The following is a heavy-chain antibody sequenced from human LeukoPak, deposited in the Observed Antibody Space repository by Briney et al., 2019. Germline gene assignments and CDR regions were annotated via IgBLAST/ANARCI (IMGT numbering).Heavy chain of an antibody. J-gene: IGHJ5*02. V-gene: IGHV3-23*01. Sequence: GGSLRLSCAASGFTFSSYAMSWVRQAPGKGLEWVSAISGSGGSTYYADSVKGRFTISRDNSKNTLYLQMNSLRADDTAVYYCAKGYYDILTDYFHDWFNPWGQGTLVIVSS. CDR3: AKGYYDILTDYFHDWFNP. D-gene: IGHD3-9*01. CDR1: GFTFSSYA. CDR2: ISGSGGST.